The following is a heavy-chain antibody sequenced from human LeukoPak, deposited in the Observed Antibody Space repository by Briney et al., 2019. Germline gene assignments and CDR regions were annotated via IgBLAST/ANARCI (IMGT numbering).Heavy chain of an antibody. CDR1: GFTFSSYS. V-gene: IGHV3-21*01. D-gene: IGHD5-24*01. Sequence: GGSLRLSCAASGFTFSSYSMNWVRQAPGKGLEWVSSISSSSSYIHYADSVKGRFTISRDNAKNSLYLQMNSLRAEDTAVYYCARRDDYGDYWGQGTLVTVSS. J-gene: IGHJ4*02. CDR3: ARRDDYGDY. CDR2: ISSSSSYI.